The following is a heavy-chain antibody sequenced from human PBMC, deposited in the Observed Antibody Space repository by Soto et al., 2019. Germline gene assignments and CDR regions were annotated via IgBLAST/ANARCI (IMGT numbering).Heavy chain of an antibody. V-gene: IGHV3-21*06. J-gene: IGHJ4*02. CDR3: ARERVYATGRLYF. D-gene: IGHD6-13*01. CDR2: ISSSSDYI. Sequence: GALRLSCAASGFTFTGYTMNCVRQAPGKGLEWVSSISSSSDYIYYADSMKGRVTISRDNAKNSLFLDMNSLTGEDTAVYDCARERVYATGRLYFWGQGTLVTVSS. CDR1: GFTFTGYT.